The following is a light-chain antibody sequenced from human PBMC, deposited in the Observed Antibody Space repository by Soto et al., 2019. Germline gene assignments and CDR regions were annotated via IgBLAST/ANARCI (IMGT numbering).Light chain of an antibody. J-gene: IGKJ1*01. CDR1: PSVSTNY. CDR2: GAS. Sequence: EIVLTQSPGTLSLSPGERATLSCRASPSVSTNYLAWYQRKPGQAPRLLIYGASSRATGIPERLSGSGSGADFTLSITRLEPENFAVYSCQQYGSSPPTFGQGTKVEIK. V-gene: IGKV3-20*01. CDR3: QQYGSSPPT.